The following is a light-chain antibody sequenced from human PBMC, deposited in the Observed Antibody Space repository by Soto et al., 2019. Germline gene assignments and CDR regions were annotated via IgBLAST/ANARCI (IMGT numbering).Light chain of an antibody. Sequence: DIQMTQSPSYLSASVGDRVTITCQASQGISNYVAWYQQKPGKVPKVLIYAASTLLSGVPSRFSGSGSGTEFTLTIRSLQPEDVATYYCQKYKSAPPVTFGGGTKVEIK. CDR1: QGISNY. J-gene: IGKJ4*01. V-gene: IGKV1-27*01. CDR2: AAS. CDR3: QKYKSAPPVT.